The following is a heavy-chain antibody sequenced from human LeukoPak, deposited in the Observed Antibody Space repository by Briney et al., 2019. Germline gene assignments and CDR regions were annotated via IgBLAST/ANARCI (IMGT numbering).Heavy chain of an antibody. D-gene: IGHD3-22*01. J-gene: IGHJ4*02. CDR3: ARGARIMIVVGILDY. Sequence: DPSETLSLTCTVSGGSISSYYWSWIRQPPGKGLEWIGEINHSGSTNYNPSLKSRVTISVDTSKNQFSLKLSSVTAADTAVYYCARGARIMIVVGILDYWGQGTLVTVSS. V-gene: IGHV4-34*01. CDR1: GGSISSYY. CDR2: INHSGST.